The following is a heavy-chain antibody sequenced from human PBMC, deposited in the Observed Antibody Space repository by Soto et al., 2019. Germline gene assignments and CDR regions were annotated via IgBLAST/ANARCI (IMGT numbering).Heavy chain of an antibody. CDR1: GYIFANYA. J-gene: IGHJ4*02. CDR2: INAANGNT. V-gene: IGHV1-3*01. D-gene: IGHD3-10*01. Sequence: GASVKVSCKASGYIFANYAMHWVRQAPGQRLEWMGWINAANGNTKYSQKFQGRVTITTDTSASTAYMELSSLRSEDTAVYYCARDPYGSGGYSSDYFDYWGQGTLVTVSS. CDR3: ARDPYGSGGYSSDYFDY.